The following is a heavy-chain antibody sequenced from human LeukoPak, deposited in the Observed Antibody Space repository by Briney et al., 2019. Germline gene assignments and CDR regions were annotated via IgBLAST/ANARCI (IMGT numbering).Heavy chain of an antibody. CDR3: ARDDDYNPLVH. CDR2: FDPEDGET. J-gene: IGHJ4*02. CDR1: GYTLTELS. Sequence: ASVKVSCKVSGYTLTELSMHWVRQAPGKGLEWMGGFDPEDGETIYAQKFQGRVIMTTDTSTSTAYMEVRSLRSDDTAVYYCARDDDYNPLVHWGQGTLVTVSS. V-gene: IGHV1-24*01. D-gene: IGHD4/OR15-4a*01.